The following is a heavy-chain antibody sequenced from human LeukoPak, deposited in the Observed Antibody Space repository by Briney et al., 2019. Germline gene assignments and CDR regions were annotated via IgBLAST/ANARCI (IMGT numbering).Heavy chain of an antibody. CDR2: INGAGVTT. D-gene: IGHD4-17*01. J-gene: IGHJ3*02. Sequence: GGSLRLSCAASGFSFSSYAMSWVRQAPGKGLEWVSVINGAGVTTYYADSVKGRFTISRDNSQNTLYLQMNSLRAEDTAVYYCARDSSTTVTGAFDIWGQGTMVTVSS. CDR1: GFSFSSYA. CDR3: ARDSSTTVTGAFDI. V-gene: IGHV3-23*01.